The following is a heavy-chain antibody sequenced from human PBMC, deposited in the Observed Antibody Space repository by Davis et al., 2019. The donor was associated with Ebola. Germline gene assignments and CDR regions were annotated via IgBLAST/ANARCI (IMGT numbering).Heavy chain of an antibody. CDR2: IYYSGST. J-gene: IGHJ4*02. CDR3: ARVKWLRTIDY. V-gene: IGHV4-31*03. CDR1: GGSISSGGYY. D-gene: IGHD5-12*01. Sequence: SETLSLTCTVSGGSISSGGYYWSWIRQHPGKGLEWIGYIYYSGSTYYNPSLKSRVTISVDTSKNQFSLKLSSVTAADTAVYYCARVKWLRTIDYWGQGTLVTVSS.